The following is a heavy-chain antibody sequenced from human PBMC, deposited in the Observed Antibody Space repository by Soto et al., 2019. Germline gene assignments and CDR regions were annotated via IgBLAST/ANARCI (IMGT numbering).Heavy chain of an antibody. CDR2: IWYDGSNK. J-gene: IGHJ4*02. CDR3: ARKSSGWYPGFDY. CDR1: GFTFSSYG. Sequence: GGSLRLSCAASGFTFSSYGMHWVRQAPGKGLEWVAVIWYDGSNKYYADSVKGRFTISRDNSKNTLYLQMNSLRAEDTAVYYCARKSSGWYPGFDYWGQGTLVTVSS. D-gene: IGHD6-19*01. V-gene: IGHV3-33*01.